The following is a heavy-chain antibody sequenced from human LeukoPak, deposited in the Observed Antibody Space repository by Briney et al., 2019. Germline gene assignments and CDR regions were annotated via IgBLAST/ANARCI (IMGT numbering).Heavy chain of an antibody. CDR1: ADSVSSNSTA. Sequence: SQTLSLTCAISADSVSSNSTAWSWVRQSPSRGLEWLGRTYYRSKSYYDYAVSVTSRITLNPDTPKNQCSLQLNSVTPEDTAVYSCARGATAYFDYWGQGTLVTVSS. CDR2: TYYRSKSYY. J-gene: IGHJ4*02. D-gene: IGHD5-12*01. V-gene: IGHV6-1*01. CDR3: ARGATAYFDY.